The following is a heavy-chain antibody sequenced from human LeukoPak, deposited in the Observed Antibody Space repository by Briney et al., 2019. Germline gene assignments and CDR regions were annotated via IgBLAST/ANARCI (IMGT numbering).Heavy chain of an antibody. J-gene: IGHJ5*02. D-gene: IGHD2-2*01. V-gene: IGHV4-34*01. CDR1: GGSFSGYY. Sequence: SETLSLTCAVYGGSFSGYYWSWIRQPPGKGLEWIGEINHSGSTNYNPSLKSRVTISADTSKNQFSLKLSSVTAADTAVYYCASRGYCSSTSCPNWFDPWGQGTLATVSS. CDR2: INHSGST. CDR3: ASRGYCSSTSCPNWFDP.